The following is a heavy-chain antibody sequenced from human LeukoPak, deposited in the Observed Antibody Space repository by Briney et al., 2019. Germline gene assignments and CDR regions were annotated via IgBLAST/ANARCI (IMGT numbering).Heavy chain of an antibody. CDR3: AHRKATSWAHDY. V-gene: IGHV3-53*01. CDR1: GFTVSSSY. CDR2: IYSGGSGST. J-gene: IGHJ4*02. Sequence: GGSLRLSCAASGFTVSSSYMSWVRQAPGKGLEWVSVIYSGGSGSTYYAASVKGRFTISRDNSKNTLNLQMNSLRAEDPAVYYCAHRKATSWAHDYWGQGTLVTVSS. D-gene: IGHD2-2*01.